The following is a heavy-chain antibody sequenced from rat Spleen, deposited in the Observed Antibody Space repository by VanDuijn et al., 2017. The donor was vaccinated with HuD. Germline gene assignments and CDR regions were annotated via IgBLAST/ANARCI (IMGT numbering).Heavy chain of an antibody. CDR2: ISYDGSST. J-gene: IGHJ3*01. CDR3: AKRGNSGYGFAY. Sequence: EVQLVESDGGLVQPGRSLKLSCAASGFTFSDYYMAWVRQAPTKGLEWVATISYDGSSTYYRDSVKGRFTISRDNARGTLYLQMESLRSEDTATYYCAKRGNSGYGFAYWGQGTLVTVSS. D-gene: IGHD4-3*01. CDR1: GFTFSDYY. V-gene: IGHV5-29*01.